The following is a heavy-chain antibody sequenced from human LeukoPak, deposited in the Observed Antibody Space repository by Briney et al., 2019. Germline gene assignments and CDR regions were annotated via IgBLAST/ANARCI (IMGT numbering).Heavy chain of an antibody. CDR2: INPNSGGT. J-gene: IGHJ4*02. CDR3: ARNAYCGGDCYTC. Sequence: ASVKVSCKASGGTFSSYAISWVRQAPGQGLEWMGGINPNSGGTNYAQKFQGRVTMTRDTSISTAYMELSRLRSDDTAVYYCARNAYCGGDCYTCWGQGTLVTVSS. D-gene: IGHD2-21*02. CDR1: GGTFSSYA. V-gene: IGHV1-2*02.